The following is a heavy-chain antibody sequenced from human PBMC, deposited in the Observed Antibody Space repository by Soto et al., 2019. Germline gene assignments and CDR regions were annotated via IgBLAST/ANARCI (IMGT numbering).Heavy chain of an antibody. V-gene: IGHV3-23*01. D-gene: IGHD3-16*02. J-gene: IGHJ4*02. CDR2: VAAGGGHT. CDR3: ARRTSFLGAFDY. CDR1: GFSFDKYA. Sequence: GGTLRLSCVASGFSFDKYAMAWVRQAPGKGLEWVSHVAAGGGHTYYAESVKGRFTISRDNSKNTLFLQINTLRADDTAIYFCARRTSFLGAFDYWGQGVLVTVSS.